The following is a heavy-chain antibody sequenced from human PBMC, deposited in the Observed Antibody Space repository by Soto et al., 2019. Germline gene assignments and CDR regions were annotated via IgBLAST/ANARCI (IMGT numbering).Heavy chain of an antibody. CDR3: TRGGSGSYYD. D-gene: IGHD3-10*01. J-gene: IGHJ4*02. CDR2: ISSSSSMK. CDR1: GFSFGTYS. V-gene: IGHV3-48*02. Sequence: EVQLVESGGGLVQPGGSLRLSCAASGFSFGTYSMTWVRQAPGKGLEWVAYISSSSSMKLYADSVKGRFTVSRDNAINAVFLQKNSLRDEYTVVYYCTRGGSGSYYDWGQGTLVIVSS.